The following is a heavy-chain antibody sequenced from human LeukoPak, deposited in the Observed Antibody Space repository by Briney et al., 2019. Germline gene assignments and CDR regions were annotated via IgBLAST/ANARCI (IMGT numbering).Heavy chain of an antibody. CDR2: IGWNSGSI. CDR1: GFTFDDYA. Sequence: GGSLRLSCAASGFTFDDYAMHWVRQAPGKGLEWVSGIGWNSGSIGYADSVKGRFTISRDNAKNSLYLQMNSLRAEDTALYYCAKGKSSGWYPTYYFDYWGQGTLVTVSS. CDR3: AKGKSSGWYPTYYFDY. J-gene: IGHJ4*02. V-gene: IGHV3-9*01. D-gene: IGHD6-19*01.